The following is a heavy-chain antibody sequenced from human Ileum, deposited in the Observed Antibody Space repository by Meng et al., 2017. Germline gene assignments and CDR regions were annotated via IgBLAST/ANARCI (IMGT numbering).Heavy chain of an antibody. CDR1: GGSYDSSVW. CDR3: VRNDYCSGGTCYPHFDY. CDR2: MYPGGSI. J-gene: IGHJ4*02. V-gene: IGHV4-4*02. Sequence: GLTKEAGQGVGRRSGTLSLTSAVTGGSYDSSVWWSWVRQAPGKGLGWIGEMYPGGSINYNPSLKRRVTISADTSKNQFSLSLDSVTAADTAVYYCVRNDYCSGGTCYPHFDYWGQGTLVTVSS. D-gene: IGHD2-15*01.